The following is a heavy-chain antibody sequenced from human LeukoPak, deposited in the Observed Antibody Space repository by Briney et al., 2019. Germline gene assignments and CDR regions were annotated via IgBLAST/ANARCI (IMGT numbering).Heavy chain of an antibody. CDR3: AKVEADFWSGYCNFDY. D-gene: IGHD3-3*01. CDR1: GFTFSSYA. Sequence: GGSLRLSCAASGFTFSSYAMSWVRQAPGKGLEWVSSISGSGGSTYYADSVKGRFTISRDNSKNTLYLQMNSLRAEDTAVYYCAKVEADFWSGYCNFDYWGQGTLVTISS. J-gene: IGHJ4*02. CDR2: ISGSGGST. V-gene: IGHV3-23*01.